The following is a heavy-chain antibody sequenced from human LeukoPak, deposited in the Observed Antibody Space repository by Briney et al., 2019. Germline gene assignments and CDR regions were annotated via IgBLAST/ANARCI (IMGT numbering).Heavy chain of an antibody. CDR1: GFTFSSYS. CDR3: ARDAASGNNWFDP. CDR2: ISSSSSSST. J-gene: IGHJ5*02. V-gene: IGHV3-48*01. D-gene: IGHD3-3*01. Sequence: GGSLRLSCAASGFTFSSYSMNWVRQAPGKGLEWVSYISSSSSSSTYYADSVKGRFTISRDNTKKSLYLLMDSLRAEDTAVYYCARDAASGNNWFDPWGQGTLVTVSS.